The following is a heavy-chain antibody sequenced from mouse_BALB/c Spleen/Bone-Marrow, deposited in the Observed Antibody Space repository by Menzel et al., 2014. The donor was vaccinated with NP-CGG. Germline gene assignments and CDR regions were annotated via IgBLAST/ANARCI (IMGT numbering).Heavy chain of an antibody. J-gene: IGHJ3*01. Sequence: EVQRVESGGGLVKPGGSLKLSCAASGFTFSDYYMYWVRRTPEKRLEWVATISDGGSYTYYPDSVKGRFTISRDNAKNNLYLQMSSLKSEDTAMYYCANYYGSTWFAYWGQGTLVTVSA. CDR2: ISDGGSYT. V-gene: IGHV5-4*02. CDR3: ANYYGSTWFAY. D-gene: IGHD1-1*01. CDR1: GFTFSDYY.